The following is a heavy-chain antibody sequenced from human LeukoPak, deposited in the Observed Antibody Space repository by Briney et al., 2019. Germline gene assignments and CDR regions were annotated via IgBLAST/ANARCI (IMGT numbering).Heavy chain of an antibody. J-gene: IGHJ4*02. V-gene: IGHV3-73*01. Sequence: GGSLRLSCAASGFTFSGSALHWVRQASGKGLEWVGRIRSTANGYATAYAASVKGRFTISRDDSKNTAYLQMDSLKTEDTAVYYCARGGYYGSGRYYFDSWGQGTLVTVSS. CDR1: GFTFSGSA. CDR3: ARGGYYGSGRYYFDS. CDR2: IRSTANGYAT. D-gene: IGHD3-3*01.